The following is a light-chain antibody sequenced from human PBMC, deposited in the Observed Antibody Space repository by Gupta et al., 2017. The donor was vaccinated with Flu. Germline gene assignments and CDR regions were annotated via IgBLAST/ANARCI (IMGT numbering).Light chain of an antibody. Sequence: QSVLTQPPSVSGAPGQRVTISCTGSRSNIGAGYDVHWYQQLPGTAPKLLIYGNSNRPSVVPDRFSGSKSCTSASLAITGLQAEDEADYYCQSYDSSLNVVFGGVTKLTVL. CDR2: GNS. CDR1: RSNIGAGYD. V-gene: IGLV1-40*01. CDR3: QSYDSSLNVV. J-gene: IGLJ2*01.